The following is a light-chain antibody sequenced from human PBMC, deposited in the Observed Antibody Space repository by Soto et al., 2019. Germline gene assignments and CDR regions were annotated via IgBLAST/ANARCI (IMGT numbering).Light chain of an antibody. J-gene: IGKJ1*01. V-gene: IGKV1-39*01. Sequence: DIQMTQSPSSLSASVGDRVTITCRASQSISSYLNWYQQKPGKAPKLLIYAASSLQSGVPSRFSGSGSGTDFTLTISSRQPKDLEPYSCKRSYRTPGAFGQGTKVDIK. CDR2: AAS. CDR1: QSISSY. CDR3: KRSYRTPGA.